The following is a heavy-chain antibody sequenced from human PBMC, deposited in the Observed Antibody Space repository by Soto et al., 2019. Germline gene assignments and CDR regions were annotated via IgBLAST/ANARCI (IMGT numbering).Heavy chain of an antibody. D-gene: IGHD3-10*01. J-gene: IGHJ4*02. CDR3: AREGYDGSGSADY. Sequence: QVQLVQSVAEVKKPGASVKVSCKASGYTFNRYGISWVRQAPGQVFEWMGWISAYNGNTKYAQKLQGRVTMTTDRCTSTAYMELRILRSDETDVYYFAREGYDGSGSADYVGKGTLVTVSS. V-gene: IGHV1-18*01. CDR1: GYTFNRYG. CDR2: ISAYNGNT.